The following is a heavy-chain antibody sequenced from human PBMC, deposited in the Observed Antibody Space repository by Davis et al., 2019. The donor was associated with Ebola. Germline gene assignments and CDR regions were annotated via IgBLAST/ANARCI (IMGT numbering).Heavy chain of an antibody. J-gene: IGHJ4*02. CDR3: ARGPTPLYYGSGLPFDY. V-gene: IGHV3-30*03. Sequence: GGSLRLSCAASGFTFSSYSMNWVRQAPGKGLEWVAVISYDGSNKYYADSVKGRFTISRDNSKNTLYLQMNSLRAEDTAVYYCARGPTPLYYGSGLPFDYWGQGTLVTVSS. CDR2: ISYDGSNK. D-gene: IGHD3-10*01. CDR1: GFTFSSYS.